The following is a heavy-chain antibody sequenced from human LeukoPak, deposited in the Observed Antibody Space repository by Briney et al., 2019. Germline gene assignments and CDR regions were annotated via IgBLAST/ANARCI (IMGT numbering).Heavy chain of an antibody. J-gene: IGHJ3*02. Sequence: GGSLRLSCAASGFTFSSYSMNWVRQAPGKGLEWVSSISSSSSYIYYADSVKGRFTISRDNAKNSLYPQMNSLRAEDTAVYYCARDYGDSPIGDAFDIWGQGTMVTVSS. D-gene: IGHD4-17*01. CDR1: GFTFSSYS. CDR2: ISSSSSYI. V-gene: IGHV3-21*01. CDR3: ARDYGDSPIGDAFDI.